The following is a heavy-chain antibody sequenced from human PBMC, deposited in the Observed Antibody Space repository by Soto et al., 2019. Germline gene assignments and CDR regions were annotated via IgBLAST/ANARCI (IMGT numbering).Heavy chain of an antibody. CDR3: ARVGVGYSYGSGFDY. CDR2: ISYDGSRK. CDR1: GVDFRGYA. Sequence: GGSLRLSCAASGVDFRGYAMNWVRQAPGKGLEWVAVISYDGSRKYYADSVRGRFTISRDDSKNTLYLQMDSLRAEDTAMYHCARVGVGYSYGSGFDYWGQGALVTVSS. V-gene: IGHV3-30-3*02. J-gene: IGHJ4*02. D-gene: IGHD5-18*01.